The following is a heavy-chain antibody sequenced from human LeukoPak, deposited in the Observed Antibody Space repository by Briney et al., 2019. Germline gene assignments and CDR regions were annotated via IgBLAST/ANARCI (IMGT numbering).Heavy chain of an antibody. CDR3: AKDKDWELPSSAFDY. J-gene: IGHJ4*02. D-gene: IGHD1-26*01. CDR1: GFTFSSYA. Sequence: GGSLRLSCAASGFTFSSYAMHWVRQAPGKGLEWVAVISYDGSNKYYADSVKGRFTISRDNAKNSLYLQMNSLRAEDTALYYYAKDKDWELPSSAFDYWGQGTLVTVSS. CDR2: ISYDGSNK. V-gene: IGHV3-30-3*01.